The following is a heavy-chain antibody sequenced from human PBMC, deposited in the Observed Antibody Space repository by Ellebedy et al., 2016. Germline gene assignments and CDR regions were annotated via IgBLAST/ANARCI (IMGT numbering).Heavy chain of an antibody. CDR1: GYTFTSYG. Sequence: ASVKVSXXASGYTFTSYGITWVRQAPGQGLEWMGWISTYNGNTNYVQKLQGRVTMTRDTSTSTVNMELSSLRSEDTAVYYCARDLEAHTAMVTLYYWGQGTLVTVSS. J-gene: IGHJ4*02. V-gene: IGHV1-18*01. CDR2: ISTYNGNT. CDR3: ARDLEAHTAMVTLYY. D-gene: IGHD5-18*01.